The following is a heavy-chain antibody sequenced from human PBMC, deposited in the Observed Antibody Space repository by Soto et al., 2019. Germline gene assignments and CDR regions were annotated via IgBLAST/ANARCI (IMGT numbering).Heavy chain of an antibody. Sequence: SETLSLTCAVYGGSFSGYYWSWIRQPPGKGLEWIGEINHSGSANYNPPLKSRLTISVDTSKDQFSLKLSSVTAADTAVYYCARAPYLPSVGIAVAGIPSPWGQGTLVTVSS. CDR2: INHSGSA. J-gene: IGHJ5*02. D-gene: IGHD6-19*01. CDR3: ARAPYLPSVGIAVAGIPSP. CDR1: GGSFSGYY. V-gene: IGHV4-34*01.